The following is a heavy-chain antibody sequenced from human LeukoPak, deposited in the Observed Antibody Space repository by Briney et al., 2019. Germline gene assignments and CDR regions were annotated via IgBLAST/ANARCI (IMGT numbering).Heavy chain of an antibody. CDR3: ARDTGAHKYSSGWPFDY. Sequence: ASVKVSCKASGYTFTSYGISWARQAPGQGLEWMGWISAYNGNTNYAQKLQGRVTMTTDTSTSTAYMELRSLRSDDTAVYYCARDTGAHKYSSGWPFDYWGQGTLVTVSS. CDR1: GYTFTSYG. CDR2: ISAYNGNT. V-gene: IGHV1-18*01. J-gene: IGHJ4*02. D-gene: IGHD6-19*01.